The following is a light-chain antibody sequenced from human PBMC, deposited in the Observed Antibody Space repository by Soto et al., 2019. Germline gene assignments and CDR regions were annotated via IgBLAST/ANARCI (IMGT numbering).Light chain of an antibody. V-gene: IGLV2-14*01. Sequence: QSALTQPASVSGSPGQSIAISCTGTRSDVGAYNYVSWYQQHPGKAPKLMISGVTNRPSGVSDRFSGSKSGNTASLTISRLQAEDEADYSCGSFTSRFTFVFGTGSKVTVL. CDR2: GVT. CDR3: GSFTSRFTFV. J-gene: IGLJ1*01. CDR1: RSDVGAYNY.